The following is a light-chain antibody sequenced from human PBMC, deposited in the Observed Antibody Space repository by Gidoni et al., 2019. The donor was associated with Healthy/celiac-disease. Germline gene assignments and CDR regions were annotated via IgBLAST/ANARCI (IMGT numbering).Light chain of an antibody. V-gene: IGLV1-40*01. CDR3: QSYDSSLSGFYV. CDR1: GANIGAGYD. Sequence: QYVLTQPPSGSGAPGQRGPISCPGSGANIGAGYDVRWYPQLPGTAPKLLIDGNSNRPSGVPARFSGSKSGTSASLAIPGLPAEDEADYYCQSYDSSLSGFYVFGTGTKITVL. CDR2: GNS. J-gene: IGLJ1*01.